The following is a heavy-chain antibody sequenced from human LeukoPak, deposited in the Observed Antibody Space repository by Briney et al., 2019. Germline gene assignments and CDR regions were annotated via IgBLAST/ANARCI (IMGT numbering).Heavy chain of an antibody. CDR2: INPNSGGT. CDR1: GYTFTGYY. V-gene: IGHV1-2*02. D-gene: IGHD4-23*01. Sequence: ASVKVSCKASGYTFTGYYMHWVRQAPGQGLEWMGWINPNSGGTNYAQKFQGRVTMTRDTSISTAYMELSRLRSEDTAVYYCATSPGTVVTPFESAYYFDYWGQGTLVTVSS. J-gene: IGHJ4*02. CDR3: ATSPGTVVTPFESAYYFDY.